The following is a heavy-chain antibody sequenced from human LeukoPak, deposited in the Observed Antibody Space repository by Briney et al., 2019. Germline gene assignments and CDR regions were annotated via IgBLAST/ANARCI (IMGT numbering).Heavy chain of an antibody. CDR1: GGSISSYY. J-gene: IGHJ5*02. CDR2: IYTSGST. D-gene: IGHD3-10*01. V-gene: IGHV4-4*07. Sequence: SETLSLTCTVSGGSISSYYWSWIRQPAGKGLEWIGRIYTSGSTNYNPSLKSRVTMSVDTSKNQFSLKLSSVTAADTAVYYCARDNVGYYGSGSYYTGNWFDPWGQGTLVTVSS. CDR3: ARDNVGYYGSGSYYTGNWFDP.